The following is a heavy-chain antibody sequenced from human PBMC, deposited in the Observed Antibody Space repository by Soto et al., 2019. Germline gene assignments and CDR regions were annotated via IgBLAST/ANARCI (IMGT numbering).Heavy chain of an antibody. V-gene: IGHV3-9*01. CDR2: INWNSGDI. J-gene: IGHJ2*01. Sequence: EMQLVESGGGLVQPGRSLRLSCAASGFTFDAFAMHWVRQAPGKGLEWVSGINWNSGDIDYADSVRGRFTISRDNAKNALYLQMNSLRAEDAAFYYCVKDIGASGAYWYFDLWGRGTLVTVSS. CDR3: VKDIGASGAYWYFDL. CDR1: GFTFDAFA. D-gene: IGHD2-8*02.